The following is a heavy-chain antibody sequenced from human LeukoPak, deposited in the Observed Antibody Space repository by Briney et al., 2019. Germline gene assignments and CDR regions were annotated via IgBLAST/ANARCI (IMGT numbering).Heavy chain of an antibody. D-gene: IGHD3-22*01. CDR1: GFTFRSYD. CDR2: ISASGGTT. CDR3: AKRGGYYYDY. V-gene: IGHV3-23*01. J-gene: IGHJ4*02. Sequence: PGGSLRLSCAASGFTFRSYDMSWVRQAPGKGLEWVSAISASGGTTYYADSVKGRFTISRDNSKNTVFMQINSLSAEDTAVYHCAKRGGYYYDYWGQGTLVTVSS.